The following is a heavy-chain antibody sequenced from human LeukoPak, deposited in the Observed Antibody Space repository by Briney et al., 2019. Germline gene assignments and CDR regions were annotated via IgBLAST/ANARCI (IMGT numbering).Heavy chain of an antibody. V-gene: IGHV3-66*01. CDR1: GFTVSSNY. Sequence: GGSLRLSCAAPGFTVSSNYMSWVRQAPGKGLEWVSVIYSGGSTYYADSVKGRFTISRDNSKNTLYLQMNSLRAEDTAVYYCARVRSVAGIHYDYWGQGTLVTVSS. J-gene: IGHJ4*02. CDR2: IYSGGST. CDR3: ARVRSVAGIHYDY. D-gene: IGHD6-19*01.